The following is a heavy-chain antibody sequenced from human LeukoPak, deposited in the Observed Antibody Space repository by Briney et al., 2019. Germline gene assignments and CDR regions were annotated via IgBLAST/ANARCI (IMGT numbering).Heavy chain of an antibody. CDR3: AKDGDYGDDCFDY. Sequence: GGSLRLSCAASGFTFGNYGMSWVRQAPGKGLEWVSAISGSGGSTYYADSVKGRFTISRDNSKNTLYLQMNSLRAEDTALYYCAKDGDYGDDCFDYWGQGTLVTVSS. V-gene: IGHV3-23*01. CDR2: ISGSGGST. CDR1: GFTFGNYG. D-gene: IGHD4-17*01. J-gene: IGHJ4*02.